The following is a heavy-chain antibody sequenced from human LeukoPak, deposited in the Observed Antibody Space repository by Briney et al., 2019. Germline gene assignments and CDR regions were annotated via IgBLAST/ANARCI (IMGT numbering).Heavy chain of an antibody. V-gene: IGHV4-34*01. CDR3: ASLLGYCSSISCVDP. CDR2: INHSGST. Sequence: PSEPLSLTCAVYGGSFSGYYWSWIRQPAGKGPEWIGEINHSGSTNYNPSLKSRATMSVDTSKNQFSLKLSSVTAADTAVYYCASLLGYCSSISCVDPWGQGTLVTVSS. J-gene: IGHJ5*02. CDR1: GGSFSGYY. D-gene: IGHD2-2*01.